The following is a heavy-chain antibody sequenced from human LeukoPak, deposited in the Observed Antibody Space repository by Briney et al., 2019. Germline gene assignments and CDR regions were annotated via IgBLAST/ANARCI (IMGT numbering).Heavy chain of an antibody. V-gene: IGHV3-23*01. D-gene: IGHD1-26*01. CDR3: VGSSYIEGVFDP. CDR2: ISGSGGST. Sequence: PGGSLRLSCAASGFTFSSYAMSWVRQAPGKGLEWVSAISGSGGSTYDADSVKGRFTISRDNSKNTLYLQMNSLRAEDTAVYYCVGSSYIEGVFDPWGQGTLVTVSS. J-gene: IGHJ5*02. CDR1: GFTFSSYA.